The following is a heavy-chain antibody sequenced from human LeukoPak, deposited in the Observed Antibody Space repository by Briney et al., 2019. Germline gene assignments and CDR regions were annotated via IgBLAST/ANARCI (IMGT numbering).Heavy chain of an antibody. D-gene: IGHD3-22*01. V-gene: IGHV3-30*04. CDR2: ISYDGSNK. J-gene: IGHJ6*03. CDR1: GFTFSSYA. Sequence: GRSLRLSCAASGFTFSSYAMHWVRQAPGKGLEWGAVISYDGSNKSDADSVKGRFTISRDNSKNTLYLQMNSLRAEDAAVYYCARDPGTYYYDRSGYAPSLYYYYMDVWGKGTTVTVSS. CDR3: ARDPGTYYYDRSGYAPSLYYYYMDV.